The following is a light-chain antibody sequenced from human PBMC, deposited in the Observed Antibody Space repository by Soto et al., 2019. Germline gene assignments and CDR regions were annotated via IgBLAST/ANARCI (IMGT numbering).Light chain of an antibody. CDR1: QSVSSN. Sequence: MSHSPTPRSLSPEERDPLPCRASQSVSSNLAWYQQKPGQAPRLLIYGASTRATGIPARFSGSGSGTEFTLTISSLQSEDFAVYYCQQYNNWPPITFGQGRRLEV. CDR3: QQYNNWPPIT. V-gene: IGKV3-15*01. CDR2: GAS. J-gene: IGKJ5*01.